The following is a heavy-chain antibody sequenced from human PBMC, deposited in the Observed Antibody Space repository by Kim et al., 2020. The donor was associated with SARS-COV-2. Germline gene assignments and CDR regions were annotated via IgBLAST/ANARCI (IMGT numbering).Heavy chain of an antibody. D-gene: IGHD2-2*01. CDR1: GFTFRNSA. CDR3: AKHVDVTSVTFYWYFEL. Sequence: GGSLRLSCAASGFTFRNSAMSWVRQAPGKGLEWVSGVFGSGSGTYYADSVKGRLTISRDNSKNILYLQMNNLRAEDTAVYYCAKHVDVTSVTFYWYFELRGRGTLVAVSS. CDR2: VFGSGSGT. V-gene: IGHV3-23*05. J-gene: IGHJ2*01.